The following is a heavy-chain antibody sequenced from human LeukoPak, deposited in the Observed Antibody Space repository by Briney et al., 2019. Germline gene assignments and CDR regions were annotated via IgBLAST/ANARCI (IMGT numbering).Heavy chain of an antibody. CDR2: IYYSGST. CDR3: AREWYYDILTGSEAGAFDI. Sequence: SETLSLTCTVSGGSISSYYWSWIRQPPGKGLEWIGYIYYSGSTNYNPSLKSRVTISVDTSKNQFSLKLSSVTAADTAVYYCAREWYYDILTGSEAGAFDIWGQGTMVTVSS. CDR1: GGSISSYY. D-gene: IGHD3-9*01. V-gene: IGHV4-59*01. J-gene: IGHJ3*02.